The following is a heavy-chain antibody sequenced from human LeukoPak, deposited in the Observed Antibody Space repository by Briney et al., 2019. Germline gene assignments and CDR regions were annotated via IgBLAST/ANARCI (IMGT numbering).Heavy chain of an antibody. J-gene: IGHJ4*02. D-gene: IGHD6-13*01. CDR3: ARGIVADDNRPFDY. Sequence: PSETLSLTCTVSGYAITSGGFSWNWIRQPPGKGLEWIGCIYDRGPAYYNPSLKSRVTMSVDTSKNQFSLELTSVTAADTAVYYCARGIVADDNRPFDYWGQGSLVTVSS. V-gene: IGHV4-30-2*01. CDR2: IYDRGPA. CDR1: GYAITSGGFS.